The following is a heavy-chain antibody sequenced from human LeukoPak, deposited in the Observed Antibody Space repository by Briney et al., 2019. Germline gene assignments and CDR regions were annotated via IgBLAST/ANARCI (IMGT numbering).Heavy chain of an antibody. J-gene: IGHJ3*02. V-gene: IGHV7-4-1*02. CDR1: GYTFTSYA. CDR2: INTNTGNP. CDR3: ARDSVDSYGSRSFDI. Sequence: ASVKVSCKASGYTFTSYAMNWVRQAPGQGLEWMGWINTNTGNPTYAQGFTGRFVFSLDTSVSTAYLQTSSLKAEDTAVYYCARDSVDSYGSRSFDIWGQGTMVTVSS. D-gene: IGHD3-10*01.